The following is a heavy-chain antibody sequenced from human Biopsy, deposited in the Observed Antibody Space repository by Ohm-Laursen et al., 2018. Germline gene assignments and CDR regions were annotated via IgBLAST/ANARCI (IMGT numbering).Heavy chain of an antibody. CDR1: GASAKTSGYF. V-gene: IGHV4-31*03. CDR3: VREPKTGTAEAWYFDL. Sequence: SDTLSLTCSVSGASAKTSGYFWAWIRQRPGKGLEWIGYISYNERTHYNPSLTSRLAISFDTSNNRISLQLRSVSVADTAVYYCVREPKTGTAEAWYFDLWGRGSPVTVPS. D-gene: IGHD3-9*01. J-gene: IGHJ2*01. CDR2: ISYNERT.